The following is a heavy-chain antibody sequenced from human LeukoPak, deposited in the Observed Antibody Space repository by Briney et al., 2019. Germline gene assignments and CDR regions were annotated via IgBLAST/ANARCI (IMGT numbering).Heavy chain of an antibody. Sequence: GGSLRLSCAASGFTFSSYAMHWVRQAPGKGLGYVSAISSSGGRTYYANSVKGRFTISRDNSKNTLYLQMGSLRAEDMAVYYCARGLTTVTTPFDYWGQGTLATVSS. J-gene: IGHJ4*02. CDR2: ISSSGGRT. CDR3: ARGLTTVTTPFDY. D-gene: IGHD4-11*01. CDR1: GFTFSSYA. V-gene: IGHV3-64*01.